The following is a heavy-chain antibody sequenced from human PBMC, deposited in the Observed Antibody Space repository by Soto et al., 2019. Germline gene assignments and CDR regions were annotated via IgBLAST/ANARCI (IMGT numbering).Heavy chain of an antibody. CDR1: GGSISSGGYS. V-gene: IGHV4-30-2*01. D-gene: IGHD5-12*01. Sequence: SETLSLTCAVSGGSISSGGYSWSWIRQPPGKGLEWIGYIYHSGSTYYNPSLKSRVTTSVDTSKNQFSLRLSSVAAADTAVYYCERGQEMATITPHYFDYWGQGTLVTVSS. CDR3: ERGQEMATITPHYFDY. J-gene: IGHJ4*02. CDR2: IYHSGST.